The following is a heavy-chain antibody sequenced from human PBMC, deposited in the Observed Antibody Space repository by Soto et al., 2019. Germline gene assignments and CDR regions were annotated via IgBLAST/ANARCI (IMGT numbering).Heavy chain of an antibody. J-gene: IGHJ6*02. Sequence: SETLSLTCTVSGGSISSGDYYWSWIRQPPGKGLEGSGYSYYIGRTYYNPSLKSRVTISVDPYKTQFSLKLSSVPAADTAVYYCARVTSGSYYTYYSYGMDVWGQGTTVTVSS. CDR2: SYYIGRT. V-gene: IGHV4-30-4*01. CDR3: ARVTSGSYYTYYSYGMDV. CDR1: GGSISSGDYY. D-gene: IGHD3-10*01.